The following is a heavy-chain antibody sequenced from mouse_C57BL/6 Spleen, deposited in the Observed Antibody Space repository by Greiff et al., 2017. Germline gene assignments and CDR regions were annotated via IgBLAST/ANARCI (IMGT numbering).Heavy chain of an antibody. D-gene: IGHD2-2*01. Sequence: EVQLQQSGPELVKPGASVKISCKASGYTFTDYYMNWVKQSHGKSLEWIGDINPNNGGTSYNQKFKGKATLTVDKSSSTAYMELRSLTSEDSAVYYCAREYYGYEGDYWGQGTTLTVSS. CDR1: GYTFTDYY. V-gene: IGHV1-26*01. CDR2: INPNNGGT. J-gene: IGHJ2*01. CDR3: AREYYGYEGDY.